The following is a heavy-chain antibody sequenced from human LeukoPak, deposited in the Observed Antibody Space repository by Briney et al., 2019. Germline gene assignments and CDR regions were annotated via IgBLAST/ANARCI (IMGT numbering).Heavy chain of an antibody. CDR2: IYPGNADI. V-gene: IGHV5-51*01. Sequence: GESLKISCKASGYSFTSYWIGWVRQMPGKGLEWMGIIYPGNADITYSPSFQGQVTMSADRSTSTAYLQWSSLKASDSALYYCARGAIYPYYYYYYMDVWGKGTTVTVSS. CDR3: ARGAIYPYYYYYYMDV. J-gene: IGHJ6*03. CDR1: GYSFTSYW. D-gene: IGHD2-21*01.